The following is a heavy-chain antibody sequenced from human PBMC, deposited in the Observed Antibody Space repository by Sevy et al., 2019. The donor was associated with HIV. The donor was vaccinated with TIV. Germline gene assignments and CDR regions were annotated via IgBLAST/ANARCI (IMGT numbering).Heavy chain of an antibody. Sequence: GGSLRLSCAASGFTFSSYAMHWVRQAPGKGLEWVAVISYDGSNKYYADSVKGRFTISRDNSKNTLYLQMNSLRAEDTAVYYCASDYSNYYYGMDVWGQGTTVTVSS. CDR1: GFTFSSYA. V-gene: IGHV3-30*04. J-gene: IGHJ6*02. D-gene: IGHD4-4*01. CDR3: ASDYSNYYYGMDV. CDR2: ISYDGSNK.